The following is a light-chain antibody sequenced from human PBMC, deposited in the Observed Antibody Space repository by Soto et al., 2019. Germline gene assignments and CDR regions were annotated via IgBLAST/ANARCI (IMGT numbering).Light chain of an antibody. Sequence: EMVMTQSPATLSVSLGERATLSCRASQSVRTKLVWYQQKPGQAPRLLIYGASTRATGIPARFSGSGSGTEFTITISSLQSEDFAVYYCQQHDQGWTFGQGTKVEIK. J-gene: IGKJ1*01. CDR3: QQHDQGWT. CDR1: QSVRTK. CDR2: GAS. V-gene: IGKV3-15*01.